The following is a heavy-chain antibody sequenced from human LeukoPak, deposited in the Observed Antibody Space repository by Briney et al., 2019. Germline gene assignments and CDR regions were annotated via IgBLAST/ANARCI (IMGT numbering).Heavy chain of an antibody. J-gene: IGHJ6*03. CDR3: ARLVVVAATPFNYYYYMDV. CDR1: GYTFTSYY. V-gene: IGHV1-46*01. Sequence: ASVKVSCKASGYTFTSYYMHWVRQAPGQGLEWMGIINPSGGSTSYAQKFQGRVTMTRDMSTSTVYMELSSLRSEDTAVYYCARLVVVAATPFNYYYYMDVWGKGTTVTISS. CDR2: INPSGGST. D-gene: IGHD2-15*01.